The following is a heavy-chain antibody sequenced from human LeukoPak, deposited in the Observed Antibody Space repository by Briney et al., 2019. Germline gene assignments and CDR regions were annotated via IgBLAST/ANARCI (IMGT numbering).Heavy chain of an antibody. Sequence: SVKVSCKASGGTFSSYAISWVRQAPGQGLEWMGGIIPIFGTATYAQKFQGRVTITTDESTSTAYMELSSLRSEDTAVYYCARPRERGYSYGYIYWGQGTLVTVSS. V-gene: IGHV1-69*05. CDR1: GGTFSSYA. D-gene: IGHD5-18*01. CDR2: IIPIFGTA. CDR3: ARPRERGYSYGYIY. J-gene: IGHJ4*02.